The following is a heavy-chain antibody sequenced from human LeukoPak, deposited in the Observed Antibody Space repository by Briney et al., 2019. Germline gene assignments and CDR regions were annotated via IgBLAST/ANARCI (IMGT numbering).Heavy chain of an antibody. V-gene: IGHV1-18*01. CDR2: ISAYNGNT. J-gene: IGHJ4*02. CDR3: ARVSYYYDSSGYYGY. Sequence: ASVKVSCKASGYTFTSYGISWVRQAPGQGLEWMGWISAYNGNTNYAQKLQGRVTMTTDTSTSTAYMELRSLRSDDTAVYYCARVSYYYDSSGYYGYWGQGTLVTVSS. D-gene: IGHD3-22*01. CDR1: GYTFTSYG.